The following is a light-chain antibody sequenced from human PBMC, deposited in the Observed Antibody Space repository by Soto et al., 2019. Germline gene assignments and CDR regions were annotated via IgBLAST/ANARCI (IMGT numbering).Light chain of an antibody. J-gene: IGLJ3*02. CDR1: NIGSKS. V-gene: IGLV3-21*04. CDR3: QGWDSSSAHWV. CDR2: YDS. Sequence: SYELTQPPSVSVAPGKTARITCGGNNIGSKSVHWYQQKPGQAPVLVIYYDSDRPSGIPERFSGSNSGNTATRTISRVEAGDEADYYCQGWDSSSAHWVFGGGTTLTVL.